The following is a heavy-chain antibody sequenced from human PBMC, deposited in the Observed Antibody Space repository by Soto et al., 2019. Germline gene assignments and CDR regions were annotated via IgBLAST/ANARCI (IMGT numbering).Heavy chain of an antibody. D-gene: IGHD2-8*02. J-gene: IGHJ4*02. CDR2: INAGNGNT. CDR1: GYTFTSYA. CDR3: ARGDWWLFDY. Sequence: QVQLVQSGAEEKKPGASVKVSCKASGYTFTSYAIHWVRQAPGQRLEGMGWINAGNGNTKYSQKFQGRVTITTDTSASTAYMELSSLKSEDTAVYYCARGDWWLFDYWGQGTLVTVSS. V-gene: IGHV1-3*05.